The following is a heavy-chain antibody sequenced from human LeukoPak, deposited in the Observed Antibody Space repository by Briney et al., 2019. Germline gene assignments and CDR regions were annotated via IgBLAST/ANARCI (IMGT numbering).Heavy chain of an antibody. V-gene: IGHV3-33*06. D-gene: IGHD1-1*01. Sequence: GRSLRLSCAASGFTFSSYGMHWVRQAPGKGLEWVAVIWYDGSNKYYADSVKGRFTISRDNSKNTLYLQMNSLRAEDTAVYYCAKDKNTGRSASDYWGQGTLVTVSS. CDR3: AKDKNTGRSASDY. CDR2: IWYDGSNK. CDR1: GFTFSSYG. J-gene: IGHJ4*02.